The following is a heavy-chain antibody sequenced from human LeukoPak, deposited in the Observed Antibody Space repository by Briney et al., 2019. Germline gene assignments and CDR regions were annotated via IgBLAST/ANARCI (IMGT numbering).Heavy chain of an antibody. J-gene: IGHJ4*02. CDR3: AREDYGDYSFDY. V-gene: IGHV4-59*01. Sequence: PSETLSLTCTVSGGSISSYYWSWIRQPPGKGLEWIGYIYYSGSTNYNPSLKSRVTISVDTSKNQFSLKLSSVTAADTAVYYWAREDYGDYSFDYWGQGTLVTVSS. CDR2: IYYSGST. D-gene: IGHD4-17*01. CDR1: GGSISSYY.